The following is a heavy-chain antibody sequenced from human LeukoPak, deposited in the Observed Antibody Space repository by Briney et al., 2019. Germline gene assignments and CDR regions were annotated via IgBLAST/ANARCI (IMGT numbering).Heavy chain of an antibody. CDR3: ASGGRDGYNGDY. Sequence: SVKVSCKASGGTFSSYAISWVRQAPGQGLEWMGRIIAIFGIANYAQKFQGRVTITADKSTSTAYMELSSLRSEDTAVYYCASGGRDGYNGDYWGQGTLVTVSS. CDR1: GGTFSSYA. J-gene: IGHJ4*02. D-gene: IGHD5-24*01. V-gene: IGHV1-69*04. CDR2: IIAIFGIA.